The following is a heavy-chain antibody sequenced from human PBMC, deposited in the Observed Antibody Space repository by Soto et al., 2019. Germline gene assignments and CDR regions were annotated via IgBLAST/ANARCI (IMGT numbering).Heavy chain of an antibody. J-gene: IGHJ6*02. V-gene: IGHV4-59*08. CDR2: IYNSGSP. CDR3: ARNLSPGDLYYYYGMDV. CDR1: GGSISSYY. Sequence: SETLSLTCTVSGGSISSYYWSWIRQPPGKGLEWIGYIYNSGSPNYNPSLKSRVTISVDTSKNQFSLKLSSVTAADTAVYYCARNLSPGDLYYYYGMDVWGQGTTVTVSS.